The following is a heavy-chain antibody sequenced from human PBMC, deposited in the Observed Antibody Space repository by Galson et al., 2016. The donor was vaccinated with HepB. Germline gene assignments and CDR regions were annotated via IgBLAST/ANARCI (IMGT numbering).Heavy chain of an antibody. CDR1: GGTFTTYT. J-gene: IGHJ4*02. V-gene: IGHV1-69*04. D-gene: IGHD3-9*01. Sequence: SVKVSCKASGGTFTTYTFTWVRQAPGQGLEWMGRIIPLLDIRNYAQTFQGRTTITADVSTSTVYMELTGLTSEDTAVYYCAREDPSDDILTGPLLSFWGQGTLVTVSS. CDR2: IIPLLDIR. CDR3: AREDPSDDILTGPLLSF.